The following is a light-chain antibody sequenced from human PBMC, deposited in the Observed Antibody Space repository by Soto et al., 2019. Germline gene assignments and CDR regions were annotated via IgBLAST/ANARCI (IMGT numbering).Light chain of an antibody. J-gene: IGKJ1*01. CDR1: QSISSW. CDR3: QQYGSSGT. V-gene: IGKV1-5*01. Sequence: DIQVTHSPSTVSASIRDRVTITCRASQSISSWLAWYQQKPGKAPKFLIYDASNLESGVPSRFSGSGSGTDFTLTISRLEPEDFAVYYCQQYGSSGTFGQGTKVDIK. CDR2: DAS.